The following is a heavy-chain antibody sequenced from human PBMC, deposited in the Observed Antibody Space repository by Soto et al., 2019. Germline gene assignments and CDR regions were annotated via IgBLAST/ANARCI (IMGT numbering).Heavy chain of an antibody. J-gene: IGHJ5*02. CDR2: IYHTGET. Sequence: SETLSLTCSVSGGSISSSNYYWAWIRQPPGKGLEWIGGIYHTGETYYNPSLTPRVTLSVDTSKNQFSLILSSVTAADTAVYYCARLGNYYQSLDPWGPGTLVTSPQ. D-gene: IGHD4-4*01. CDR1: GGSISSSNYY. V-gene: IGHV4-39*01. CDR3: ARLGNYYQSLDP.